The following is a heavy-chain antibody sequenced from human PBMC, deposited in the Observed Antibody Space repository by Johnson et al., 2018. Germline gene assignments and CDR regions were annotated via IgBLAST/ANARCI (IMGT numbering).Heavy chain of an antibody. Sequence: QLQESGPGLVKPSQTLSLTCTVSGGSISSGDYYWSWIRQPPGKGLEWIGYSYYSGSTYYNPSLKSRVPKSVDTSKNQFSLNVSSVTAGDPAVYYCARVFVNYYDSSGRGAFDIWGQGTMVTVSS. V-gene: IGHV4-30-4*01. CDR3: ARVFVNYYDSSGRGAFDI. J-gene: IGHJ3*02. CDR1: GGSISSGDYY. CDR2: SYYSGST. D-gene: IGHD3-22*01.